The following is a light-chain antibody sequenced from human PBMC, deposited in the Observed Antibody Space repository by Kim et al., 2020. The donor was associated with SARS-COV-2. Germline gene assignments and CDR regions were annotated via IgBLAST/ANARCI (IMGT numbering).Light chain of an antibody. CDR3: AAWDDSLSVV. Sequence: PGQRVTIACSGSSSNIGSNYVYWYQQLPGTAPKLLIYRNNQRPSGVPDRFSGSKSGTSASLAISGLRSEDEADYYCAAWDDSLSVVFGGGTKLTVL. CDR1: SSNIGSNY. J-gene: IGLJ2*01. V-gene: IGLV1-47*01. CDR2: RNN.